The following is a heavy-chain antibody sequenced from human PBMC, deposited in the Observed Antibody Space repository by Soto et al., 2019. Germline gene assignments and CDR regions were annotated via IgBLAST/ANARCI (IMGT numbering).Heavy chain of an antibody. J-gene: IGHJ4*02. D-gene: IGHD3-3*01. CDR3: AKDDADFWSGYYLDY. Sequence: GGSLRLSCAASGFTFSSYGMHWVRQAPGKGMEWVAVISYDGSNKYYADSVKGRFTISRDNSKNTLYLQMNSLRAEDTAVYYCAKDDADFWSGYYLDYWGQGTLVTVSS. CDR2: ISYDGSNK. V-gene: IGHV3-30*18. CDR1: GFTFSSYG.